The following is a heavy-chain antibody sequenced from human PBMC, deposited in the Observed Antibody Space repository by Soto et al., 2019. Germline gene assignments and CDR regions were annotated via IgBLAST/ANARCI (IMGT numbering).Heavy chain of an antibody. V-gene: IGHV1-46*02. J-gene: IGHJ4*02. CDR1: GYPFNDYF. Sequence: QAQLVQSGAEVKKPGASGRVSCKTSGYPFNDYFIHWVRQAPGQGLESMGISSPYNHSTGYAQKFQGRLTVTADTSTTTVYMDLSSLTSEDSAVYWCARELYSCGGDCPYYMDYWGQGTLVTVSS. CDR2: SSPYNHST. CDR3: ARELYSCGGDCPYYMDY. D-gene: IGHD2-21*02.